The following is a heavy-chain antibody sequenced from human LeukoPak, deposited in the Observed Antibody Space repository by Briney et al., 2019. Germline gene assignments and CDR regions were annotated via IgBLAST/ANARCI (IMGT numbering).Heavy chain of an antibody. CDR3: ARDSEGNRGRSLDY. CDR2: IYTSGST. V-gene: IGHV4-4*07. D-gene: IGHD3-10*01. CDR1: GGPISSYY. J-gene: IGHJ4*02. Sequence: SETLSLTCTVSGGPISSYYWSWIRQPAGKGLEWIGRIYTSGSTNYNPSLKSRVTMSVDTSKNQFSLKLSSVAAADTAGYYCARDSEGNRGRSLDYWGQGTLVTVSS.